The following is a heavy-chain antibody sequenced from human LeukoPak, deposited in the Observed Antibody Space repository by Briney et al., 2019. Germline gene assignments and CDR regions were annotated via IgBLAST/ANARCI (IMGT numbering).Heavy chain of an antibody. CDR3: ARRITDGPYYYYYMDV. Sequence: PSETLSLTCTVSGGSISSSSYYWGWIRQPPGKGLEWIGSIYYSGSTYYNPSLKSRVTISVDTSKNQFSLKLSSVTAADTAVYYCARRITDGPYYYYYMDVWGKGTTVTVSS. D-gene: IGHD1-14*01. V-gene: IGHV4-39*07. CDR1: GGSISSSSYY. CDR2: IYYSGST. J-gene: IGHJ6*03.